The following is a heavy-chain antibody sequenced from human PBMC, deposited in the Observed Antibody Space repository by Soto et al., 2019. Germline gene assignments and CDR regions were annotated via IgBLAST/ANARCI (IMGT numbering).Heavy chain of an antibody. CDR3: TRDFTWSEVY. CDR1: GFTYSNYA. Sequence: GGSLRLSGAASGFTYSNYAMNWVRQAPEKGLEWVAYISASSSSIYYADSVKGRFTISGDNAKNSLYLQMNSLRDEDTAVYYCTRDFTWSEVYWGQGVQVTVSS. J-gene: IGHJ4*02. CDR2: ISASSSSI. V-gene: IGHV3-48*02. D-gene: IGHD3-3*01.